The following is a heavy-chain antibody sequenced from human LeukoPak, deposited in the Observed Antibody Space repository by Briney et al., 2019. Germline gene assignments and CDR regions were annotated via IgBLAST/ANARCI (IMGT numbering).Heavy chain of an antibody. D-gene: IGHD3-3*01. Sequence: SVKVSCKASGGTFSSYAISWVRQAPGQGLEWMGGIIPILGTANYAQKFQGRVTITTDESTSTAYMELSSLRSEDTAVYYCARGLEWLQTYDAFDIWGQGTMVTVSS. V-gene: IGHV1-69*05. CDR1: GGTFSSYA. J-gene: IGHJ3*02. CDR2: IIPILGTA. CDR3: ARGLEWLQTYDAFDI.